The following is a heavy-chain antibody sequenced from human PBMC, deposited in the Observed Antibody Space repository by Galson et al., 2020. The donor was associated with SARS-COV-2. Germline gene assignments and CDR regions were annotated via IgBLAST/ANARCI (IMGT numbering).Heavy chain of an antibody. D-gene: IGHD1-26*01. Sequence: SETLSLTCTVSGGSISSYYWSWIRQPPGKGLEWIGYIYYSGSTNYNPSLKSRVTISVDTSKNQFSLKLSSVTAADTAVYYCARHLRGSYYNEATFDYWGQGTLVTVSS. J-gene: IGHJ4*02. CDR3: ARHLRGSYYNEATFDY. CDR1: GGSISSYY. V-gene: IGHV4-59*08. CDR2: IYYSGST.